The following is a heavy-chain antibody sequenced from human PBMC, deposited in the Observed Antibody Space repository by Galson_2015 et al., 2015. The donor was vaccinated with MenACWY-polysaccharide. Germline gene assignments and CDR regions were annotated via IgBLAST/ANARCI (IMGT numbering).Heavy chain of an antibody. CDR3: AIVGVTTRS. D-gene: IGHD4-11*01. V-gene: IGHV1-2*06. J-gene: IGHJ4*02. CDR2: INPNSGGI. CDR1: GYTFTGYY. Sequence: SVKVSCKASGYTFTGYYIHWVRQAPGQGLEWMGRINPNSGGINYAQKVQGRVTMTRDTSISTVYVELSSLRSDDTAVYYCAIVGVTTRSWGQGTLVTVSS.